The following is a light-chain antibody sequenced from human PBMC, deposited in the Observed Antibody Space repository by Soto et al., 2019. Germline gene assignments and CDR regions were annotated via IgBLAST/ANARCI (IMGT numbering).Light chain of an antibody. V-gene: IGLV2-8*01. Sequence: QSALTQPPSASGSPGQSVTISCTGTSSDVGGYNFVSWYQHHPSKGPKLMIYEVTKRPSGVPDRFSGSKSGNTASLTVSGLQTEDEADYYCSSYAGSNILFGGGTKLTVL. J-gene: IGLJ2*01. CDR3: SSYAGSNIL. CDR1: SSDVGGYNF. CDR2: EVT.